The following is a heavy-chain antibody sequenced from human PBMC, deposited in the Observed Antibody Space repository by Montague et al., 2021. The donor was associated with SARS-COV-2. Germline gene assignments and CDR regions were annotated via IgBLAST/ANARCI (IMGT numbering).Heavy chain of an antibody. V-gene: IGHV4-59*01. J-gene: IGHJ4*02. CDR3: ARGDVDTAMVYYFDY. Sequence: SETLCLTCTVSGGSISSYYWSWIRQPPGKGLEWIGYIYYSGSTNYNPSLKSRVTISVDTSKNQFSLKLSSVTAADTAVYYCARGDVDTAMVYYFDYWGQGTLVTVSS. D-gene: IGHD5-18*01. CDR2: IYYSGST. CDR1: GGSISSYY.